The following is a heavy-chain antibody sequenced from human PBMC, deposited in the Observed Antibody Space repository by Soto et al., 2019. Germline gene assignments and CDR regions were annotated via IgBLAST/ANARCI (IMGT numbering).Heavy chain of an antibody. CDR1: VDSVSSNSAA. Sequence: PSQTLSLSCAISVDSVSSNSAAWNWIRQSPSRGLEWLGRTYYRPKWYNDYAVSVKSRITINPDTSKNQFSLQLNSVTPEDTAVYYCARDSGYSSGWYRGGFDPWGQGTLVTVSS. CDR2: TYYRPKWYN. CDR3: ARDSGYSSGWYRGGFDP. J-gene: IGHJ5*02. V-gene: IGHV6-1*01. D-gene: IGHD6-19*01.